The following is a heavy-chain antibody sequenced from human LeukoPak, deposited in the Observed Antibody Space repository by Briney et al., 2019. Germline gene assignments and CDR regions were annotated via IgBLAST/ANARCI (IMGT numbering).Heavy chain of an antibody. D-gene: IGHD4-11*01. J-gene: IGHJ4*02. V-gene: IGHV4-39*07. CDR1: GGSISSSSYY. CDR3: ARLYSSSLGRVFDY. CDR2: IYYSGST. Sequence: PSETLSLTCTVSGGSISSSSYYWGWIRQPPGKGLEWIGSIYYSGSTYYNPSLKSRVTIPVDTSKSQFSLKLSSVTAADTAVYYCARLYSSSLGRVFDYWGQGTLVTVSS.